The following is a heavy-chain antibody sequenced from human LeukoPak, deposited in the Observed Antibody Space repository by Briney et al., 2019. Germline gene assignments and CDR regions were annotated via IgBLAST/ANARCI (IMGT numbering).Heavy chain of an antibody. D-gene: IGHD2-2*01. CDR2: INHSGST. CDR1: GDSLSSHY. Sequence: SETLSLTCTVSGDSLSSHYWSWIRQPPGKGLEWIGEINHSGSTNYNPSLKSRVTISVDTSKNQFSLKLSSVTAADTAVYYCARGRRYCSSTSCYSFGHWFDPWGQGTLVTVSS. J-gene: IGHJ5*02. CDR3: ARGRRYCSSTSCYSFGHWFDP. V-gene: IGHV4-34*01.